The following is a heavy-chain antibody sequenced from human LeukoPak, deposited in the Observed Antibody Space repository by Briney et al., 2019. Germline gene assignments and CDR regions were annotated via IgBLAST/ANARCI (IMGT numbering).Heavy chain of an antibody. V-gene: IGHV1-18*01. J-gene: IGHJ4*02. CDR3: ATHNYLDYYGSGSYPYLDY. CDR1: GYTFTSYG. Sequence: ASVKVSCKASGYTFTSYGISWVRQAPGQGLEWMGWISAYNGNTNYAQKLQGRVTMTTDTSTSTAYMELSSLRSEDTAVYYRATHNYLDYYGSGSYPYLDYWGQGTLVTVSS. D-gene: IGHD3-10*01. CDR2: ISAYNGNT.